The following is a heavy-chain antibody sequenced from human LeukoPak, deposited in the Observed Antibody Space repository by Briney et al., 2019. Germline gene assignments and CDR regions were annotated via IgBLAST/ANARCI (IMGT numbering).Heavy chain of an antibody. CDR3: AKDKAMVRGVWGFTASDY. Sequence: PGRSLRLSCAASGFTFSSYGMHWVRQAPGKGLEWVAVISYDGSNKYYADSVKGRFTISRDNSKNTLYLQMNSLRAEDTAVYYCAKDKAMVRGVWGFTASDYWGQGTLVTVSS. D-gene: IGHD3-10*01. CDR2: ISYDGSNK. V-gene: IGHV3-30*18. J-gene: IGHJ4*02. CDR1: GFTFSSYG.